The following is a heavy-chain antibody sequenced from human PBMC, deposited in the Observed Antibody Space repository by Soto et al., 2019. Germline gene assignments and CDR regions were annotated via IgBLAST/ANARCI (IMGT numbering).Heavy chain of an antibody. Sequence: LSFAAAWLTFSVSAISWVRQAPGKGLEWVSAVSANGQGIYYADSVRGRFTISRDNSKNTVFLHMDSLSAEDTAVYYCAKDRHYPRDYFHYWGQGTLFTVS. CDR3: AKDRHYPRDYFHY. CDR2: VSANGQGI. D-gene: IGHD3-10*01. CDR1: WLTFSVSA. V-gene: IGHV3-23*01. J-gene: IGHJ4*02.